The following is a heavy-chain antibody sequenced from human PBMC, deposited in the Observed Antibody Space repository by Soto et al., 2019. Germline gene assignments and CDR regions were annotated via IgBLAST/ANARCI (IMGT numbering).Heavy chain of an antibody. Sequence: ASVKVSCKASGYTFTSYYMHWVRQAPGQGLEWMGIINPSVGSTSYAQKFQGRVTMTRDTSTSKVYMELRSLRSEDTAVYYCARDREGLGYNWNPPLYYYYGMDVWGQGTTVTVSS. J-gene: IGHJ6*02. V-gene: IGHV1-46*01. CDR3: ARDREGLGYNWNPPLYYYYGMDV. CDR2: INPSVGST. CDR1: GYTFTSYY. D-gene: IGHD1-1*01.